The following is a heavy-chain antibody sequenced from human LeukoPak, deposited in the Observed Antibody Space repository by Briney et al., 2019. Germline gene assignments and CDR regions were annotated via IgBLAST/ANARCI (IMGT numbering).Heavy chain of an antibody. CDR2: ISSSGRTI. D-gene: IGHD2-2*01. V-gene: IGHV3-48*03. J-gene: IGHJ6*02. CDR3: ARGDEYCSSTSCYAGPSYGLDV. CDR1: GFTFSSYE. Sequence: GGSLRLSCAASGFTFSSYEFNWVRQALGKGLEWVSYISSSGRTIFYADSVKGRFTISRDNAKNSLYLQMNSLRAEDTAVYHCARGDEYCSSTSCYAGPSYGLDVWGQGTTVTVSS.